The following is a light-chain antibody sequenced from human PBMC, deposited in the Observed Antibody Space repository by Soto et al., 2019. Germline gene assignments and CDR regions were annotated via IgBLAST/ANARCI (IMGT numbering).Light chain of an antibody. Sequence: AIQLTQSPSSLSASVGDRVTITCRASQGISSALAWYQQKPGKAPKLLIYDASSFESGVPSRFSGSGSGTDFTLTISSLQPEDFATYYCQQFNNYAWTFGQGTKVEIK. J-gene: IGKJ1*01. CDR2: DAS. CDR3: QQFNNYAWT. V-gene: IGKV1D-13*01. CDR1: QGISSA.